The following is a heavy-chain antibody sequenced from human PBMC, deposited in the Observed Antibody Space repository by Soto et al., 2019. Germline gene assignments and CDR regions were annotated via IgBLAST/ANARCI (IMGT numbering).Heavy chain of an antibody. V-gene: IGHV3-30*18. D-gene: IGHD6-13*01. CDR3: AKDEQQLFFSPFDY. CDR1: GFTFSSYG. J-gene: IGHJ4*02. CDR2: ISYDGSNK. Sequence: QVQLVESGGGVVQPGRSLRLSCAASGFTFSSYGMHWVRQAPGKGLGWVAVISYDGSNKYYADSVKGRFTISRDNSKNTLYLQMNSLRAEDTAVYYCAKDEQQLFFSPFDYWGQGTLVTVSS.